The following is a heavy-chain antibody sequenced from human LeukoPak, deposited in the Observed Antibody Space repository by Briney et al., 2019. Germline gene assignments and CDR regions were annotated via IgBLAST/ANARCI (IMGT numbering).Heavy chain of an antibody. CDR3: ASNVIWAYFDY. D-gene: IGHD2-21*01. CDR2: ISGSGGST. V-gene: IGHV3-23*01. J-gene: IGHJ4*02. CDR1: GFTFSSYA. Sequence: GGSLRLSCAASGFTFSSYAMSWVRQAPGKGLEWVSAISGSGGSTYYADSVKGRFTISRGNSKNTLYLQMNSLRAEDTAVYYCASNVIWAYFDYWGQGTLVTVSS.